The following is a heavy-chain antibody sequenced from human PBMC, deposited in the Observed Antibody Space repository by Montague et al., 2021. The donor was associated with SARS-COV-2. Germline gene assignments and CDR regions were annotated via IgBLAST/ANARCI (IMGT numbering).Heavy chain of an antibody. D-gene: IGHD6-19*01. CDR2: ISSSSSYI. J-gene: IGHJ4*02. Sequence: FRSISWAASGFTFSSYSMNWVRQAPGKGLEWVSSISSSSSYIYYADSVKGRFTISRDNAKNSLYLQMNSLRAEDTAVYYCAIYSSGWYGWGFDYWGQGTLVTVSS. CDR3: AIYSSGWYGWGFDY. CDR1: GFTFSSYS. V-gene: IGHV3-21*01.